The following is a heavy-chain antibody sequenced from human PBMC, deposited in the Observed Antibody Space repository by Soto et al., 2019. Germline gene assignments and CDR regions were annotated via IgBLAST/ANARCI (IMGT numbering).Heavy chain of an antibody. Sequence: SETLSLTCTVSGGSISSYYWSWIRQPPGKGLDWIGYIYYSGSTNYNPSLKSRVTISVDTSKNQFSLKLSSVTAADTAVYYCARVRRYYDSSGYPPRPNFDYWGQGTLVTVSS. CDR3: ARVRRYYDSSGYPPRPNFDY. CDR1: GGSISSYY. J-gene: IGHJ4*02. D-gene: IGHD3-22*01. V-gene: IGHV4-59*01. CDR2: IYYSGST.